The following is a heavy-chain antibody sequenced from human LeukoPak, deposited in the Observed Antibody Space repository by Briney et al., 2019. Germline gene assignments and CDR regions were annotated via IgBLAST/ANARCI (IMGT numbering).Heavy chain of an antibody. J-gene: IGHJ4*02. CDR3: ARHPFATPFDH. V-gene: IGHV4-59*08. CDR2: VFYTGDT. CDR1: GGSISSFY. Sequence: SETLSLTCAVSGGSISSFYWSWIRQPPGKGLEWIGYVFYTGDTNSNPSLKSRVTMSLDTSKNQLSLRLTSVTAADTAVYYCARHPFATPFDHWGRGALVTVSS. D-gene: IGHD2-15*01.